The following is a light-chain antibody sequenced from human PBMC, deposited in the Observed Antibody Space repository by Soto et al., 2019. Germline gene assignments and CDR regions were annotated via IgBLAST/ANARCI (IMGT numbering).Light chain of an antibody. V-gene: IGKV3-15*01. J-gene: IGKJ2*01. Sequence: EIVMTQSPATLSVSPGERATLSCRASQSVTISLAWYQQKPGQAPTLLIYGASSRATGTPVRFSGSGSGTDFTLTISSLQSEDFAVYYCQQYNDWTRTFGQGTKVDIX. CDR2: GAS. CDR1: QSVTIS. CDR3: QQYNDWTRT.